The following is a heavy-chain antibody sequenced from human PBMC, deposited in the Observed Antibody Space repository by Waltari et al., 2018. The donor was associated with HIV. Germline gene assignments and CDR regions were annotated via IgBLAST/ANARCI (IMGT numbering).Heavy chain of an antibody. J-gene: IGHJ6*02. CDR1: GGSISSGSYF. Sequence: QVQLQESGPGMVRPSQTLSLTCTVSGGSISSGSYFWGWIRQPAGTGLEWIGRIYTGGITDYNPALESRVTISVDTPKTHCSRRLCWVTAAGAAVYYCARLPKATEYDYYDVDIWGQGTTVTVSS. CDR3: ARLPKATEYDYYDVDI. CDR2: IYTGGIT. V-gene: IGHV4-61*02.